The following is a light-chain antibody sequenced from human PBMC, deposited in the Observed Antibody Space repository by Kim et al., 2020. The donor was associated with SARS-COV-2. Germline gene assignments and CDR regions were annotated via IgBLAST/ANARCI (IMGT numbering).Light chain of an antibody. J-gene: IGKJ4*01. CDR1: QSVSSTY. V-gene: IGKV3-20*01. CDR3: HQYGGSPFT. Sequence: SPGEGDSLSCRASQSVSSTYLAWYQQKAGQAPRLLIYGSSDRATGIPDRFSGSGSGTDFTLTISRLEPEDCAVYYCHQYGGSPFTFGGGTKVDIK. CDR2: GSS.